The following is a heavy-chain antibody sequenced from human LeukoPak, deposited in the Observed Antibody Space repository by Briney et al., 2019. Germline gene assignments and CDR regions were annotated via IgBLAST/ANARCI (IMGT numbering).Heavy chain of an antibody. CDR3: AKGVVVAPDVTPFDY. Sequence: GGSLRLSCAASGFTFSSNAVSWVRQAPGKGLEWVSAISGSGTTTYYADSVKGRFTISRDNSKNTLYLQMNGLRAEDTAVYYCAKGVVVAPDVTPFDYWGQGTLVTVSS. J-gene: IGHJ4*02. CDR1: GFTFSSNA. D-gene: IGHD2-2*01. V-gene: IGHV3-23*01. CDR2: ISGSGTTT.